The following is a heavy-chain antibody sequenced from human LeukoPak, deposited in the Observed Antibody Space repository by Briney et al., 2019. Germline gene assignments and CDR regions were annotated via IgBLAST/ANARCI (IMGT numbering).Heavy chain of an antibody. Sequence: GGSLRLSCAASGFTFSSYAMHWVRQAPGRGLEWVAVISYDGSNKYYADSVKGRFTISRDNSKNTLYLQMNSLRAEGTAVYYCARDLAGTTVYWGQGTLVTVSS. CDR3: ARDLAGTTVY. J-gene: IGHJ4*02. V-gene: IGHV3-30-3*01. D-gene: IGHD1-7*01. CDR2: ISYDGSNK. CDR1: GFTFSSYA.